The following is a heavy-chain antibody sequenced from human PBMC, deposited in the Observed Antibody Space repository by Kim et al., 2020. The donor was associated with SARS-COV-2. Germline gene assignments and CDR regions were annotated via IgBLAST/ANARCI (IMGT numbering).Heavy chain of an antibody. D-gene: IGHD2-2*01. CDR3: ARVQRGDQLPPLDGWFDP. J-gene: IGHJ5*02. CDR1: GGSISYYS. Sequence: SETLSLTCTVSGGSISYYSWSWIRQPPGKGLEWIGYIYSSGSTKYNPSLKSRVTISVDTSKNHFSLNLRSLTAADTAVYYCARVQRGDQLPPLDGWFDPWGQGTQVTVSS. V-gene: IGHV4-59*01. CDR2: IYSSGST.